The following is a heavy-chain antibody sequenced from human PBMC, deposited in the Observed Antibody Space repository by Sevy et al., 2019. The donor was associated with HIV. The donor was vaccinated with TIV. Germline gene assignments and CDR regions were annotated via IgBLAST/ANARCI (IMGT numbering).Heavy chain of an antibody. CDR2: IYYTGTT. CDR1: GGSMSSYF. D-gene: IGHD3-10*01. V-gene: IGHV4-59*01. CDR3: ARDSVLSPRVFDS. J-gene: IGHJ4*02. Sequence: SETLSLTCTVSGGSMSSYFWSWIRQPPGKGLEWIGYIYYTGTTNYNPSLKSRLTMSLDTSKIRFSLKLTAVTAADTAVYYCARDSVLSPRVFDSWGQGTLVTVSS.